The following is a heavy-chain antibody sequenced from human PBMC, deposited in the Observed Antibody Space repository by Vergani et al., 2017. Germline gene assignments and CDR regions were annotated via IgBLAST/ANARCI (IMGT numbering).Heavy chain of an antibody. V-gene: IGHV4-59*01. CDR1: GGSISSYY. D-gene: IGHD2-15*01. Sequence: QVQLQESGPGLVKPSETLSLTCTVSGGSISSYYWSWIRQPPGKGLEWIGYIYYSGSTNYNPSLKSRVTISVDTSKNQFSLKLSSVTAADTAVYYCARSLGYCSGGSCYYYYGMDVWGQGTTGTVSS. J-gene: IGHJ6*02. CDR2: IYYSGST. CDR3: ARSLGYCSGGSCYYYYGMDV.